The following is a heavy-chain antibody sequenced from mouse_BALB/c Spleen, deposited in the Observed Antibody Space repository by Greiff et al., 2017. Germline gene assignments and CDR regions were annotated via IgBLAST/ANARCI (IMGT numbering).Heavy chain of an antibody. D-gene: IGHD2-14*01. V-gene: IGHV5-4*02. CDR2: ISDGGSYT. J-gene: IGHJ1*01. CDR1: GFTFSDYY. Sequence: VVESGGGLVKPGGSLKLSCAASGFTFSDYYMYWVRQTPEKRLEWVATISDGGSYTYYPDSVKGRFTISRDNAKNNLYLQMSSLKSEDTAMYYCARPPYYRYEGYFDVWGAGTTVTVSS. CDR3: ARPPYYRYEGYFDV.